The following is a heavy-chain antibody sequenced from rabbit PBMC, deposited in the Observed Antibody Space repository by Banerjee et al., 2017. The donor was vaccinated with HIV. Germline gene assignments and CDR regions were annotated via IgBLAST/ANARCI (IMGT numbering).Heavy chain of an antibody. Sequence: QSLEESGGDLVKPGASLTLTCTASGFSFSDSYYMCWVRQAPGKGLEWIACIYAGSSGDTYYTSWAKGRFTISKTSSTTVTLQMTSLTAADTATYFCASAGYANYGYWGEYLWGPGTLVTVS. V-gene: IGHV1S40*01. CDR1: GFSFSDSYY. CDR2: IYAGSSGDT. J-gene: IGHJ6*01. CDR3: ASAGYANYGYWGEYL. D-gene: IGHD6-1*01.